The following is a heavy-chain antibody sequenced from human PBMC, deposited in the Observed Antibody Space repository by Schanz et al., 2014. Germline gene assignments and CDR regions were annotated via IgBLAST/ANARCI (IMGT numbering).Heavy chain of an antibody. V-gene: IGHV3-23*04. CDR1: GFTFSDSW. CDR2: ISGNGGST. J-gene: IGHJ4*02. D-gene: IGHD3-10*01. Sequence: VQLVQSGGGVVQPGGSLRLSCAASGFTFSDSWMHWVRQPPGKGLEWVSAISGNGGSTYFADSVKGRFTISRDNSKNTLYLQMNSLRAEDTAVYYCAKAITMVRGVIRFFDYWGQGTLVTVSS. CDR3: AKAITMVRGVIRFFDY.